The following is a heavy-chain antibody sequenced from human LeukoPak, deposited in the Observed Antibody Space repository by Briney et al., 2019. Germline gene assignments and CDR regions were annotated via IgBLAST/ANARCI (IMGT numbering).Heavy chain of an antibody. V-gene: IGHV4-39*01. J-gene: IGHJ4*02. CDR2: IYYSGST. D-gene: IGHD6-13*01. CDR3: ARLWGQQLVPDY. CDR1: GGSISSSSYY. Sequence: PSETLSLTCTVSGGSISSSSYYWGWIRQPPGKGLEWIGSIYYSGSTYYNPSLKSRVTISVDTSKSQFSLKLSSVTAADTAVYYCARLWGQQLVPDYWGQGTLVTVSS.